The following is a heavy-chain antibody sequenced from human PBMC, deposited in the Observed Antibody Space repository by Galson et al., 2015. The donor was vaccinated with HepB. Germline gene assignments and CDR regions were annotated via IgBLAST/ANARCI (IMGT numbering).Heavy chain of an antibody. CDR3: ARQVDIVATSLHRHIDY. Sequence: SLRLSCAASGFTFSSYAMHWVRQAPGKGLEWVAVISHDGSNKYYADSVKGRFTISRDNSKNTLYLQMNSLRAEDTAVYYCARQVDIVATSLHRHIDYWGQGTLVTVSS. V-gene: IGHV3-30*04. J-gene: IGHJ4*02. CDR1: GFTFSSYA. D-gene: IGHD5-12*01. CDR2: ISHDGSNK.